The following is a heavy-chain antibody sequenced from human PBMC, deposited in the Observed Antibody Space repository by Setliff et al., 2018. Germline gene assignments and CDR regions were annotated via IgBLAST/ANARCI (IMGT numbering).Heavy chain of an antibody. CDR2: IQYDGTKK. J-gene: IGHJ6*03. CDR1: GFTFSGYG. V-gene: IGHV3-30*02. Sequence: GGSLRLSCAASGFTFSGYGMHWVRQAPGKGLEWVTFIQYDGTKKNYADSVKGRFTISRDNSKNTLYLQMNSLRAEDTAVYYCARTYCSDTSCYDYYYYMDVWGKGTTVTVSS. CDR3: ARTYCSDTSCYDYYYYMDV. D-gene: IGHD2-2*01.